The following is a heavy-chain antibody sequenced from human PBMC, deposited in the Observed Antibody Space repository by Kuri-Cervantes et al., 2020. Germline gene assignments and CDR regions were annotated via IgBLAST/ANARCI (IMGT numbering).Heavy chain of an antibody. Sequence: ASVKVSCKASGYTFTSYGISWVRQAPGQGLEWMGWISAYNSNTNYAQKLQGRVTMTTDTSTSTAYMELRSLRSDDTAVYYCARTTYYYGSVDYWGQGTPVTVSS. CDR1: GYTFTSYG. J-gene: IGHJ4*02. CDR2: ISAYNSNT. CDR3: ARTTYYYGSVDY. V-gene: IGHV1-18*01. D-gene: IGHD3-10*01.